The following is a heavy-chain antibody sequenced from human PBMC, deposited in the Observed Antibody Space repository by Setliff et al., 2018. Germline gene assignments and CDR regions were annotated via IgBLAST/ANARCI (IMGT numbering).Heavy chain of an antibody. CDR3: ARDGGDGYGGDAYAGGGFDI. D-gene: IGHD2-21*02. V-gene: IGHV4-38-2*02. CDR1: GYSISSPHY. CDR2: IKHSGNT. J-gene: IGHJ3*02. Sequence: PSETLSLTCAVSGYSISSPHYWGWIRQPPGKGLEWIGSIKHSGNTYYNPSLKSRVTISVDTSNYQFSLKLTAVTAAATALYYCARDGGDGYGGDAYAGGGFDICAQGTLVTVSS.